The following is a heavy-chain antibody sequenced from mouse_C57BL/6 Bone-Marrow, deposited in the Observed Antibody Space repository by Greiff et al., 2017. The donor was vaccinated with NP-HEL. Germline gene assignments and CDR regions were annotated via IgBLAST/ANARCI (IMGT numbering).Heavy chain of an antibody. D-gene: IGHD4-1*01. CDR2: IYPSDSET. CDR1: GYTFTSYW. V-gene: IGHV1-61*01. CDR3: AQRGLTEDY. J-gene: IGHJ2*01. Sequence: VQLQQPGAELVRPGSSVKLSCKASGYTFTSYWMDWVKQRPGQGLEWIGNIYPSDSETHYNQKVKDKATCTVDKSSSTAYMQLSSLTSEDSAVYYCAQRGLTEDYWGQGTTLTVSS.